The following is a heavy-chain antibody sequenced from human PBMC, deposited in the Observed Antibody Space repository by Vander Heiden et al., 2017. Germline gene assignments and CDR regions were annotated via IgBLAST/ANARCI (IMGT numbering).Heavy chain of an antibody. D-gene: IGHD3-10*01. V-gene: IGHV3-30*18. CDR2: ISYDGSNK. J-gene: IGHJ4*02. Sequence: QVQLVESGGGVVPPGRSLRLSCAASGFTFRSFGLHWVRKAQGRGLEGVAFISYDGSNKYYADSVKGRFTTSRDNSKNTLYLKMNSLRAEDTAVYYGAKGLGRGSGSYPVDYWGQGTRGNVAS. CDR1: GFTFRSFG. CDR3: AKGLGRGSGSYPVDY.